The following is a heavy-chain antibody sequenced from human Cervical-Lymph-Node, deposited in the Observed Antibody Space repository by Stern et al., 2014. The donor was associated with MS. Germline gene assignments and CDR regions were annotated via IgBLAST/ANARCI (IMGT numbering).Heavy chain of an antibody. CDR1: GFTFSTFA. Sequence: VQLLESGGGLVQPGGSLRLSCSASGFTFSTFAMHWVRQAPGPGLEHVSAISRNGGSPYYANSVKGRFTIPRDNTKNTLYLEMGSLRAEDTAVYYCARGFGLGVTSILDYWGQGALVAVSS. CDR2: ISRNGGSP. CDR3: ARGFGLGVTSILDY. V-gene: IGHV3-64*01. J-gene: IGHJ4*02. D-gene: IGHD3/OR15-3a*01.